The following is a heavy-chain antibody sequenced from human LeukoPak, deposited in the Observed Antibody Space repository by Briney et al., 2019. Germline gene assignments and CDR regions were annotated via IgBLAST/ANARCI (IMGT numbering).Heavy chain of an antibody. J-gene: IGHJ3*02. CDR1: GYRFTTYW. CDR3: ARRNLYYDILTGRRFDAFDI. D-gene: IGHD3-9*01. Sequence: GESLKISCKGSGYRFTTYWIGWVRQMPGKGLEWMGIIYPGDSDTRYSPSFQGQVTISADKSISTAYLQWSSLKASDTAMYYCARRNLYYDILTGRRFDAFDIWGQGTMVTVSS. V-gene: IGHV5-51*01. CDR2: IYPGDSDT.